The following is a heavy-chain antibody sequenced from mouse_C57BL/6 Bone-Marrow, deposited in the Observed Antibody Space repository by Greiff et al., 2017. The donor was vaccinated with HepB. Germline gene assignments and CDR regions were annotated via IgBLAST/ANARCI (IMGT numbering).Heavy chain of an antibody. CDR3: ARNYCGSSPFAY. CDR2: IDPANGNT. CDR1: GFNIKNPY. D-gene: IGHD1-1*01. J-gene: IGHJ3*01. V-gene: IGHV14-3*01. Sequence: EVQLQQSVAELVRPGASVKLSCTASGFNIKNPYMHWVKQRPERGLEWIGRIDPANGNTKYAPKFQGKATITADKSSNTAYLQLSSLTSEDTALYYCARNYCGSSPFAYWGQGTLVTVSA.